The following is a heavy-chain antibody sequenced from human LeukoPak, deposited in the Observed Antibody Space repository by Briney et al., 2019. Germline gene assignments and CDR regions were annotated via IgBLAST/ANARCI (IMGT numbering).Heavy chain of an antibody. CDR1: GGSISSNNYY. D-gene: IGHD3-10*01. J-gene: IGHJ5*02. Sequence: SQTLSLTCTVSGGSISSNNYYWSWIRQPAGKGLEWIGRIYISGSTNYNPSLKSRVTISVDKSKNQFSLKLSSVTAADTAAYYCARRPPLLWFGELFFGWFDPWGQGTLVTVSS. CDR3: ARRPPLLWFGELFFGWFDP. V-gene: IGHV4-61*02. CDR2: IYISGST.